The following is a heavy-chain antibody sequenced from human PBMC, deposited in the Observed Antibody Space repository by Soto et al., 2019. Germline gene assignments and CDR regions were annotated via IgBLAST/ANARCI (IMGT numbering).Heavy chain of an antibody. D-gene: IGHD3-10*01. CDR2: IYYSGST. V-gene: IGHV4-39*01. J-gene: IGHJ4*02. CDR1: GGSISSSSYY. CDR3: ARQSSGAIDY. Sequence: SETLSLTCTVSGGSISSSSYYWGWIRQPPGKGLEWIGCIYYSGSTYYNPSLKSRVTISVDTSKNQFSLKLSSVTAADTAVYYCARQSSGAIDYWGQGTLVTVSS.